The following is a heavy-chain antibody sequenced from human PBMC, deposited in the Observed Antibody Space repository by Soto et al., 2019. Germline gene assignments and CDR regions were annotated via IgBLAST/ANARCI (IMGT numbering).Heavy chain of an antibody. J-gene: IGHJ4*02. D-gene: IGHD3-9*01. V-gene: IGHV1-69*13. CDR2: IIPIFGTA. CDR3: AREKQTPYYDILTGYYYFDY. Sequence: SVKVSCKASGGTFSSYAISWVRQAPGQGLEWMGGIIPIFGTANYAQKFQGRVTITADESTSTAYMELSSLRSEDTAVYYCAREKQTPYYDILTGYYYFDYWGQGTLVTVSS. CDR1: GGTFSSYA.